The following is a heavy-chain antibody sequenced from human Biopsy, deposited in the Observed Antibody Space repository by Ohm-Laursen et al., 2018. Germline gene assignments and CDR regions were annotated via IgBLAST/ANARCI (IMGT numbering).Heavy chain of an antibody. CDR1: GATFSDYY. V-gene: IGHV4-34*08. D-gene: IGHD4-17*01. J-gene: IGHJ4*02. CDR3: GNEVYGRDY. Sequence: SDTLSLTCTVYGATFSDYYWSWICQPPGKGLEWIGQINQSGETKYNPSLQSRVTISAEVSKNQFYLKLRSLTAADTAIYYCGNEVYGRDYWGQGARVTVSS. CDR2: INQSGET.